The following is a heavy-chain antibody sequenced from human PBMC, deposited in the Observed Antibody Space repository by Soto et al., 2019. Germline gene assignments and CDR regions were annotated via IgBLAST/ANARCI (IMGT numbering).Heavy chain of an antibody. CDR1: GYTFTSYD. CDR2: MNPNSGNT. CDR3: ARGDQYSSSSVYNWFGP. D-gene: IGHD6-6*01. V-gene: IGHV1-8*01. J-gene: IGHJ5*02. Sequence: QVQLVQSGAEVKKPGASVKVSCKASGYTFTSYDINWVRQATGQGLEWMGWMNPNSGNTGYAQKFQGRVTMTRNTSISTAYMELSSLRSEDTAVYYCARGDQYSSSSVYNWFGPWGQGTLVTVSS.